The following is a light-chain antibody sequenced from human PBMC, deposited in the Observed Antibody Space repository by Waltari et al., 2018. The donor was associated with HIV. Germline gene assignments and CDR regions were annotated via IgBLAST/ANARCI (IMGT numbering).Light chain of an antibody. CDR1: NSNFGANY. CDR3: ATWDDSLSLWV. CDR2: RNS. Sequence: QSVLTQPPSASGTPGQRVTISCSGSNSNFGANYVYLYQHVPGAAPKLLIYRNSQRPSGVPDRCSGPKSCTSASLASSGLRSDDEANYDCATWDDSLSLWVFGGGTKLTVL. J-gene: IGLJ3*02. V-gene: IGLV1-47*01.